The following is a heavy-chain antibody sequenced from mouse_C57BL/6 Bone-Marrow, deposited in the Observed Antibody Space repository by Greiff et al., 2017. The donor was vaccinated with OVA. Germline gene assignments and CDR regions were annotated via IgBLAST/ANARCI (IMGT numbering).Heavy chain of an antibody. CDR1: GFSLTSYA. J-gene: IGHJ1*03. CDR3: ARSYGSRFYWYFDV. Sequence: VQLVESGPGLVAPSQSLSITCTVSGFSLTSYAISWVRQPPGKGLEWLGVIWTGGGTNYNSALKSRLSISKDNSKSQVFLKMNSLQTDDTARYYCARSYGSRFYWYFDVWGTGTTVTVSS. D-gene: IGHD1-1*01. CDR2: IWTGGGT. V-gene: IGHV2-9-1*01.